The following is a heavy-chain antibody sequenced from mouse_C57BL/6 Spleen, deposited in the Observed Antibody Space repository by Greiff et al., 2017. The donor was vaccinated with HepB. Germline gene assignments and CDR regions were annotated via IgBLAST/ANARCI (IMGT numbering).Heavy chain of an antibody. V-gene: IGHV5-4*01. Sequence: DVMLVESGGGLVKPGGSLKLSCAASGFTFSSYAMSWVRQTPEKRLEWVATISDGGSYTYYPDNVKGRFTISRDNAKNNLYLQMSHLKSEDTAMYYCARENSNYMFAYWGQGTLVTVSA. CDR3: ARENSNYMFAY. J-gene: IGHJ3*01. CDR2: ISDGGSYT. CDR1: GFTFSSYA. D-gene: IGHD2-5*01.